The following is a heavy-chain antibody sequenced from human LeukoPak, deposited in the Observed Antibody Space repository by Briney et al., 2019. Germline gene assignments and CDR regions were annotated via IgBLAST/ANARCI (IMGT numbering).Heavy chain of an antibody. J-gene: IGHJ5*02. D-gene: IGHD6-13*01. V-gene: IGHV1-69*01. CDR1: GGTFSSYA. CDR2: IIPIFGTA. Sequence: SVKVSCKASGGTFSSYAISWVRQAPGQGLEWMGGIIPIFGTANYAQKFQGRVTITADESTSTAYMELSSLRSEDTAVYYCASTAAAGTFEYWFDPWGQGTLVTVSS. CDR3: ASTAAAGTFEYWFDP.